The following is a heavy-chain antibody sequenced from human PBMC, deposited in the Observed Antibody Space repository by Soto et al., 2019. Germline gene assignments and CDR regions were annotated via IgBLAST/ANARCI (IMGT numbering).Heavy chain of an antibody. D-gene: IGHD3-3*01. CDR3: ARVPANNFWRRQINYYLDY. CDR2: IIPIFGTA. V-gene: IGHV1-69*06. CDR1: GGTFSSYA. Sequence: ASVKVSCKASGGTFSSYAISWVRQAPGQGLEWMGGIIPIFGTANYAQKFQGRVTITADKSTSTAYMELSNLRSEDTAGYYCARVPANNFWRRQINYYLDYWGQGTLVIV. J-gene: IGHJ4*02.